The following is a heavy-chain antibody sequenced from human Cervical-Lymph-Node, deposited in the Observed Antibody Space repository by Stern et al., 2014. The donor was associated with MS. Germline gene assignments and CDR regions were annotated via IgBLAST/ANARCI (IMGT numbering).Heavy chain of an antibody. J-gene: IGHJ4*02. CDR1: GFTFSSFA. Sequence: QVQLVESGGGVVQPGRSLRLSCEASGFTFSSFAMHWVRQAPGRGLEWVAVTSYDGSRQFYADSVRGRFTISRDNSKNTLYLQMNSLGVDDAAMYYCAKGSVRVAFDYFDYWGQGTRVTVSS. CDR2: TSYDGSRQ. V-gene: IGHV3-30*18. CDR3: AKGSVRVAFDYFDY. D-gene: IGHD5-12*01.